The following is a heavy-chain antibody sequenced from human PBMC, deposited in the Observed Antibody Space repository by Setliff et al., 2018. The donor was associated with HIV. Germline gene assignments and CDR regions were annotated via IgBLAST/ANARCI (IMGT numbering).Heavy chain of an antibody. CDR3: VRTYNDLENYYHHYYYMDV. J-gene: IGHJ6*03. CDR2: IYYSGST. D-gene: IGHD1-1*01. Sequence: PSETLSLTCTVSGGSMNSYYWSWIRQPPGKGLEWIGYIYYSGSTNYNPSLKSRVTISVDTSKNQFSLKLRSVTAADTAVYYCVRTYNDLENYYHHYYYMDVWGKGTTVTVSS. CDR1: GGSMNSYY. V-gene: IGHV4-59*08.